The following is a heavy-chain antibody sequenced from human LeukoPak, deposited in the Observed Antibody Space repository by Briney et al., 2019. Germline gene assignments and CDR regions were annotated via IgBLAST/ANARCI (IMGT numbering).Heavy chain of an antibody. V-gene: IGHV4-39*07. Sequence: SSQTLSLTCTVSGGSISSGDYYWGCIRQPPGKGLEWIGSIFHDGTTTYNPSLKSRVTVSLDTSKNQFSLKLNSVTAADTAVYYCARKIGMAYYGDPRGAFDIWGQGTMATVSS. CDR1: GGSISSGDYY. J-gene: IGHJ3*02. CDR3: ARKIGMAYYGDPRGAFDI. D-gene: IGHD4-17*01. CDR2: IFHDGTT.